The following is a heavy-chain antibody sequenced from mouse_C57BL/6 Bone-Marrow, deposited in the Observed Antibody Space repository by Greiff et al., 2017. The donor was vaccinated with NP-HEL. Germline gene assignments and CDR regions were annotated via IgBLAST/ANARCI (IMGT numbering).Heavy chain of an antibody. Sequence: VQLQQPGAELVKPGASVKLSCKASGYTFTSHWMHWVKQRPGQGLEWIGMIHPNSGSTNYNEKFKSKATLTVDKSSSTAYMQLSSLTSEDSAVYYCARGLLWLRRRDYYAMDYWGQGTSVTVSS. V-gene: IGHV1-64*01. CDR2: IHPNSGST. CDR3: ARGLLWLRRRDYYAMDY. CDR1: GYTFTSHW. J-gene: IGHJ4*01. D-gene: IGHD2-2*01.